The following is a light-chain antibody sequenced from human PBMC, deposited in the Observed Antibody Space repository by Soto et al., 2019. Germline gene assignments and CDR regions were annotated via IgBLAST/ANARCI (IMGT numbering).Light chain of an antibody. CDR3: QQYGSSVWT. CDR1: QRVTSNY. CDR2: GAS. J-gene: IGKJ1*01. V-gene: IGKV3-20*01. Sequence: IVLTQSPGTLSLSPGERATLSCRASQRVTSNYIAWYQQKLGQAPRLILFGASSRATGIPDRFSGSGSGTDFSLTISRLEPEDFAVYYCQQYGSSVWTFGQGTKVEIK.